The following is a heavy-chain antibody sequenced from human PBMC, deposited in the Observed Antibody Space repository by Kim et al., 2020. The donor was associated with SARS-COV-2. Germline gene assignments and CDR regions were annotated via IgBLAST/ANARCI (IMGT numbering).Heavy chain of an antibody. J-gene: IGHJ5*02. CDR3: ARDRPNWNDGVDWFDP. Sequence: LKSRVTISVDTSKNQFSLKLSSVTAADTAVYYCARDRPNWNDGVDWFDPWGQGTLVTVSS. D-gene: IGHD1-1*01. V-gene: IGHV4-31*02.